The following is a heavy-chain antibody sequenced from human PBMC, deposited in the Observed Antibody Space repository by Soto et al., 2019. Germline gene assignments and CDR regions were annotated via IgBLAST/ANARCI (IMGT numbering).Heavy chain of an antibody. Sequence: PGGSLRLSCAASGFTFSSYAMSWVRQAPGKGLEWVSAISGSGGSTYYADSVKGRFTISRDNSKNTLYLQMNSLRAEDTAVYYCAKTPYYYDSSGYSPLYWGQGTLVTVSS. CDR1: GFTFSSYA. CDR3: AKTPYYYDSSGYSPLY. D-gene: IGHD3-22*01. CDR2: ISGSGGST. J-gene: IGHJ4*02. V-gene: IGHV3-23*01.